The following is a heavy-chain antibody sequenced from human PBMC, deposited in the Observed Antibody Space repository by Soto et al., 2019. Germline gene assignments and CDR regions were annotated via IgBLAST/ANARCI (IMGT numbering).Heavy chain of an antibody. V-gene: IGHV3-23*01. J-gene: IGHJ4*02. CDR2: ISGSGGST. D-gene: IGHD3-10*01. Sequence: PGGSLRLSCAASGFTFSSYAMSWVRQAPGKGLEWVSAISGSGGSTYYADSVKGRFTISRDNSKNTLYLQMNSLRAEDTAVYYCAKWPRAAMVRGGNFDYWGQGTLVTVSS. CDR1: GFTFSSYA. CDR3: AKWPRAAMVRGGNFDY.